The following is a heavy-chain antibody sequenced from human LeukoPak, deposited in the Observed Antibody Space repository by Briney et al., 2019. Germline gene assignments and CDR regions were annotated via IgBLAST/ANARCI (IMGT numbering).Heavy chain of an antibody. CDR2: INHSGST. CDR1: GGSFSGYY. Sequence: SETLSLTCAVYGGSFSGYYWSWIRQPPGKGLEWIGEINHSGSTNYNPSLKSRVTISVDTSKNQFSLKLSSVTAADTAVYYCARVAVYYYGSGSYSAFDIWGQGTMVTVSS. D-gene: IGHD3-10*01. V-gene: IGHV4-34*01. CDR3: ARVAVYYYGSGSYSAFDI. J-gene: IGHJ3*02.